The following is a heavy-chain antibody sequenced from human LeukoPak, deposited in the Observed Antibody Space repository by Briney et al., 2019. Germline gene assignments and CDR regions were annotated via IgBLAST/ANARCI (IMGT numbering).Heavy chain of an antibody. D-gene: IGHD3-22*01. CDR2: ISGSGGST. J-gene: IGHJ3*02. V-gene: IGHV3-23*01. CDR3: AKTIVVVILPNDAFDI. Sequence: QPGGSLRLSCAASGFTFSSYAMSWVRQAPGKGLEWVSAISGSGGSTYYADSVKGRFTISRDNSKNTLYLQMNGLRAEDTAVYYCAKTIVVVILPNDAFDIWGQGTMVTVSS. CDR1: GFTFSSYA.